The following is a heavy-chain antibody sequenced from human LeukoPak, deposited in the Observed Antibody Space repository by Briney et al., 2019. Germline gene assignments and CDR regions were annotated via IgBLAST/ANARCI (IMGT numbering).Heavy chain of an antibody. CDR1: GYTFTNYG. CDR3: ARGRGNPDAFDI. V-gene: IGHV1-8*03. D-gene: IGHD1-14*01. J-gene: IGHJ3*02. CDR2: MNPNSGNT. Sequence: ASVKVSCKASGYTFTNYGISWVRQAPGQGLEWMGWMNPNSGNTGYAQKFQGRVTITRNTSISTAYMELSSLRSEDTAVYYCARGRGNPDAFDIWGQGTMVTVSS.